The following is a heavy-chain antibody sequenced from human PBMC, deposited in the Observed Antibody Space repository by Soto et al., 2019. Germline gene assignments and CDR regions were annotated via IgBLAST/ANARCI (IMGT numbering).Heavy chain of an antibody. CDR1: GDSISSYY. J-gene: IGHJ4*02. V-gene: IGHV4-59*01. D-gene: IGHD3-22*01. CDR3: AREIGVHQAL. Sequence: SETLSLTCTVSGDSISSYYFNWIRQPPGRGLEWIGYIHYSGSTNYNPSLKSRVTMSVDTSKNQFSLKLNSVTAADTAVYYCAREIGVHQALWGQGTLVTVSS. CDR2: IHYSGST.